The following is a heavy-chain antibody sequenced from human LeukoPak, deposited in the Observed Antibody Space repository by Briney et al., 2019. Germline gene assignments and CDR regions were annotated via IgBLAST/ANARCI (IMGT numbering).Heavy chain of an antibody. J-gene: IGHJ4*02. CDR2: IYYSGST. Sequence: SETLSLTCTVSGGSISSSSYYWGWIRQPPGKGLEWIGSIYYSGSTCYNPSLKSRVTISVDTSKNQFSLKLSSVTAADTAVYYCAREKYYGEFPPFFDYWGQGTLVTVSS. CDR3: AREKYYGEFPPFFDY. CDR1: GGSISSSSYY. V-gene: IGHV4-39*01. D-gene: IGHD4-17*01.